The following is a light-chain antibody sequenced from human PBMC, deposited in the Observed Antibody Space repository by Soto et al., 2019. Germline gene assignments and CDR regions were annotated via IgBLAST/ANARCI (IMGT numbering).Light chain of an antibody. J-gene: IGKJ3*01. CDR3: QQSYSTPQT. V-gene: IGKV1-39*01. CDR2: AAS. Sequence: DIQMTQSPTSLSASVGDRVTITCRASQSISTYLNWYQLKSGKGPELLIYAASSLQTGVPSRFSGSGSGTDFTLTISSLQPEDFATYYFQQSYSTPQTFGPGTKVDIK. CDR1: QSISTY.